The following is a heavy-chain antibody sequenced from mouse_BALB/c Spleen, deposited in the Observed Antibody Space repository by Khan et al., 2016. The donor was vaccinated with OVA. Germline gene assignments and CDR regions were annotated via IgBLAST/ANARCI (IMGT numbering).Heavy chain of an antibody. D-gene: IGHD2-10*01. J-gene: IGHJ4*01. V-gene: IGHV9-3-1*01. CDR2: INTYTGEP. CDR1: GYTFTNYG. CDR3: ARPPYFSYTLDH. Sequence: QIQLVQSGPELKKPGETVKISCKASGYTFTNYGMNWVKQSPGKALKWMGWINTYTGEPTYADDFKGRFAFSLETSASTAYLQLNNLKTEDTATDFCARPPYFSYTLDHWGQGTSVTVSS.